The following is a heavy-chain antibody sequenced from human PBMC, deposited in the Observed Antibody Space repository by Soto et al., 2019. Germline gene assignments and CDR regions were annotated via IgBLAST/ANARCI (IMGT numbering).Heavy chain of an antibody. D-gene: IGHD2-2*01. CDR3: ARGMKEVVPAAMVNWFDP. J-gene: IGHJ5*02. CDR1: VYTFTGYY. Sequence: ASVKVSCKASVYTFTGYYMHWVRQAPGQGLEWMGWINPNSGGTNYAQKFQGWVTMTTDTSTSTVYMELRSLRSDDTAVYYCARGMKEVVPAAMVNWFDPWGQGTLVTVSS. CDR2: INPNSGGT. V-gene: IGHV1-2*04.